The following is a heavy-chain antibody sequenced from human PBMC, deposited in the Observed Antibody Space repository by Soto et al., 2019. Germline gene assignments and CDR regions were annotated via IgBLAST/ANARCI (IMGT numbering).Heavy chain of an antibody. D-gene: IGHD4-17*01. V-gene: IGHV2-5*02. CDR3: AHMPKLTTFDY. Sequence: SGPTLVNPTHTLTLTCTFSGFSLTPMGVGVGWIRQRPGKALEWLALIYWDDDERYSPSLQSRLTITKDAYRNQVGLAMTNMDHVAKATYYCAHMPKLTTFDYWGQGILVTVSS. J-gene: IGHJ4*02. CDR2: IYWDDDE. CDR1: GFSLTPMGVG.